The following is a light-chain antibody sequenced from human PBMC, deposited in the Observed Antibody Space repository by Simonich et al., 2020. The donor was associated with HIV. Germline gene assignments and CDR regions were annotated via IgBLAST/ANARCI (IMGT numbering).Light chain of an antibody. V-gene: IGKV3-11*01. CDR2: DAS. CDR1: QSVSSY. J-gene: IGKJ4*01. Sequence: EIVLTQSTATLSLSPGARATLSCRASQSVSSYLAWYQQKPGQAPRLLIYDASNRATGIPARFSGSGSGTDFTLTISSLEPEDFAVYDCQQRSNWPLTFGGGTKVEIK. CDR3: QQRSNWPLT.